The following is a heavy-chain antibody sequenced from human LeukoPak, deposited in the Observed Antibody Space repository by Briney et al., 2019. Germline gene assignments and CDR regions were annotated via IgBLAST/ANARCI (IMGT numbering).Heavy chain of an antibody. V-gene: IGHV1-46*01. D-gene: IGHD2-21*02. CDR3: GRDDGYCGGDCYSGVDF. Sequence: ASVKVSCKASGYMFTNYHMHCVPQAPGQGLEWMGVINTSDGGTSYAQKFQGRVTVTRDTPTSTVYMELSSLRSEDTAVYYCGRDDGYCGGDCYSGVDFWGQGTLVTVSS. CDR1: GYMFTNYH. CDR2: INTSDGGT. J-gene: IGHJ4*02.